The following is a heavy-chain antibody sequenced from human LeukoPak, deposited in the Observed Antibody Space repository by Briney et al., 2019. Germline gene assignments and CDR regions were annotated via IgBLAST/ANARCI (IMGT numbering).Heavy chain of an antibody. CDR3: ARDGGGGYYGDPTFDP. CDR1: GYSISSGYY. Sequence: SETLSLTCTVSGYSISSGYYWGWIWQPPGKGLEWIGSIYHSGSTYHNPSLKSRVTISVDTSKNQFSLKLSSVTAADTAVYYCARDGGGGYYGDPTFDPWGQGTLVTVSS. CDR2: IYHSGST. J-gene: IGHJ5*02. D-gene: IGHD4-17*01. V-gene: IGHV4-38-2*02.